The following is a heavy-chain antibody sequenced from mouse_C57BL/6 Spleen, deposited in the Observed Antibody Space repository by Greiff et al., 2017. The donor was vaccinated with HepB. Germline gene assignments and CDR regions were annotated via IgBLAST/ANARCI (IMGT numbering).Heavy chain of an antibody. J-gene: IGHJ4*01. CDR3: AREVAAQAGMDY. V-gene: IGHV1-61*01. CDR1: GYTFTSYW. Sequence: QVQLQQPGAELVRPGSSVKLSCKASGYTFTSYWMDWVKQRPGQGLEWIGNIYPSDSETHYNQKFKDKATLTVDKSSSTAYMQLSSLTSEDSAVYYCAREVAAQAGMDYWGQGTSVTVSS. D-gene: IGHD3-2*02. CDR2: IYPSDSET.